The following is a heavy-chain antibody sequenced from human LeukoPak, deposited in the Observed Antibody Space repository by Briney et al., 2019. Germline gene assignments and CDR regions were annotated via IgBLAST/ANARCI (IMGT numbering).Heavy chain of an antibody. CDR3: ARKYDSLTGQSSWFDP. Sequence: ASVKLSCKASGYTVTGYYLHWGRQAPGPGLESMGWINPNSGGTKYPQKFQGSVTMTRDTSISTAYFEVSRLRSADTAVYYCARKYDSLTGQSSWFDPWGQGTLVTVSS. CDR1: GYTVTGYY. D-gene: IGHD3-9*01. J-gene: IGHJ5*02. CDR2: INPNSGGT. V-gene: IGHV1-2*02.